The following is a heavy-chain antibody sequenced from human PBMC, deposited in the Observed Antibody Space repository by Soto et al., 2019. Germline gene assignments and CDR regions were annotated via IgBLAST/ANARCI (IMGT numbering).Heavy chain of an antibody. Sequence: QVQLQQWGAGLLKPSETLSLTCAVYGGSFSGYYWSWIRQPPGNGLEWIGEINHSGSTNYNPSLKSRVTISVDTSKNQFSLKLSSVTAADTAVYYCARGRLGYCSGGSCLDLDYWGQGTLVTVSS. CDR1: GGSFSGYY. J-gene: IGHJ4*02. CDR2: INHSGST. CDR3: ARGRLGYCSGGSCLDLDY. D-gene: IGHD2-15*01. V-gene: IGHV4-34*01.